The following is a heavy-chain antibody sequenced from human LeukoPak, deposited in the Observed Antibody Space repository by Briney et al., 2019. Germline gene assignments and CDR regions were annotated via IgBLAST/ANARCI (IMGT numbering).Heavy chain of an antibody. CDR2: INPNSGGT. CDR1: GYTFTGYY. D-gene: IGHD3-22*01. J-gene: IGHJ4*02. Sequence: GPVKVSCKASGYTFTGYYMHWVRQAPGQGLEWMGWINPNSGGTNYAQKFQGRVTMTRDTSISTAYMELSRLRSDDTAVYYCARGHSSGYYYGYWGQGTLVTVSS. CDR3: ARGHSSGYYYGY. V-gene: IGHV1-2*02.